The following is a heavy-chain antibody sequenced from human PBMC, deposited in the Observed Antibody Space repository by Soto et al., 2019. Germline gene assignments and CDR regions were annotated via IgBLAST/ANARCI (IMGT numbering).Heavy chain of an antibody. V-gene: IGHV4-30-2*01. CDR3: ARVPSP. J-gene: IGHJ5*02. CDR1: GGSISRGGYS. CDR2: IYHNRNT. Sequence: QLQLQESGSGLVKPSQTLSLTCAVSGGSISRGGYSWSWFRRPPGKGLEWIGYIYHNRNTYYNPSLKSRVTISVDRSKNQFALKLSSVTAADTAMYYCARVPSPWGQGTLVTVSS.